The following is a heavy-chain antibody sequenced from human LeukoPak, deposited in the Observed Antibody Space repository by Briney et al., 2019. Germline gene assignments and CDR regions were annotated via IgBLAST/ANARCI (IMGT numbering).Heavy chain of an antibody. CDR2: INHSGST. D-gene: IGHD2-2*01. CDR3: ARVGLQDIVVVPAASYYFDY. CDR1: GVSFSGYY. J-gene: IGHJ4*02. V-gene: IGHV4-34*01. Sequence: PSETLSLTCAVYGVSFSGYYWSWIRQPPGKGLEWIGEINHSGSTNYNPSLKSRVTISVDTSKNQFSLKLSSVTAADTAVYYCARVGLQDIVVVPAASYYFDYWGQGTLVTVSS.